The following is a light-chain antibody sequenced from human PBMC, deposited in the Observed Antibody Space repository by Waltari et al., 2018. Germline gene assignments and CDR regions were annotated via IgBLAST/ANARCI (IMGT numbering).Light chain of an antibody. V-gene: IGKV4-1*01. CDR1: QSVLYSSNNKNY. J-gene: IGKJ4*01. CDR3: QQYYNTPRT. Sequence: DIVMTQSPDSLAVSLGERATINCKSSQSVLYSSNNKNYLAWYQQKPGQPPKLLIYWASTRESGVPDRFSGSGSETDFTLTISSLQAEDVAVYYCQQYYNTPRTFGGGTKVEIK. CDR2: WAS.